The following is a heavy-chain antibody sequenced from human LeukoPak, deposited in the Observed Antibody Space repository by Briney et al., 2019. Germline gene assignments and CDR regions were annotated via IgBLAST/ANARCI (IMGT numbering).Heavy chain of an antibody. J-gene: IGHJ4*02. CDR2: LSGSGAST. Sequence: GGSPRLSCAASGFAFSSYAMSWVRQAPGKGLEWVSALSGSGASTYYADSVQGRFTIFRDNSKNMLYLQMNNLRAEDTAIYYCAKDLSGSCDYWGQGTLVTVSS. CDR1: GFAFSSYA. CDR3: AKDLSGSCDY. D-gene: IGHD1-26*01. V-gene: IGHV3-23*01.